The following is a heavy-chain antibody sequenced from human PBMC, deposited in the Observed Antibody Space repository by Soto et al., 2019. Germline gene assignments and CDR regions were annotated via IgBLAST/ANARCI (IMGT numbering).Heavy chain of an antibody. Sequence: PGGSLRLSCAASGFTFSSYGMHWVRQAPGKGLEWVAVISYDGSNKYYADSVKGRFTISRDNSKNTLYLQMNSLRAEDTAVYYCANEPYYDTKEIDYWGQGTLVTVSS. J-gene: IGHJ4*02. CDR3: ANEPYYDTKEIDY. D-gene: IGHD3-22*01. CDR1: GFTFSSYG. CDR2: ISYDGSNK. V-gene: IGHV3-30*18.